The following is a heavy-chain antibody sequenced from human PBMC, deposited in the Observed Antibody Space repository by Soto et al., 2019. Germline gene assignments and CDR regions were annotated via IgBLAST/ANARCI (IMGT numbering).Heavy chain of an antibody. V-gene: IGHV3-23*01. Sequence: GGSLRLSFAASGFTFSSYAMSWVRQAPGKGLEWVSAISGSGGSTYYADSVKGRFTISRDNSKNTLYLQMNSLRAEDTAVYYCAKDQVYYDSSGYFGHWGQGTLVTVSS. CDR1: GFTFSSYA. CDR3: AKDQVYYDSSGYFGH. J-gene: IGHJ4*02. D-gene: IGHD3-22*01. CDR2: ISGSGGST.